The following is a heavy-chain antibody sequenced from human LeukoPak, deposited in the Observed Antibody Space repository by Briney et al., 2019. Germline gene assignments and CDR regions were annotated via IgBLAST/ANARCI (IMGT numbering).Heavy chain of an antibody. D-gene: IGHD1-1*01. Sequence: GGSLRLSCAASGFTFSSYAMHWVRQAPGKGLEWVAVISYDGSNKYYADSVKGRFTISRDNSKNTLYLQMNSLRAEDTAVYYCARDLERGFPESDAFDIWGQGTMVTVSS. J-gene: IGHJ3*02. CDR3: ARDLERGFPESDAFDI. CDR2: ISYDGSNK. CDR1: GFTFSSYA. V-gene: IGHV3-30*04.